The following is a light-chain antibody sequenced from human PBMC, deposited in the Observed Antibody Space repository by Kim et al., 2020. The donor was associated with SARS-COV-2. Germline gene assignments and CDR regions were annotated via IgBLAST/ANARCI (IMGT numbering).Light chain of an antibody. V-gene: IGLV3-21*04. CDR1: NIGSKS. Sequence: SYELTQPPSVSVAPGKTARITCGGNNIGSKSVHWYQQKPGQAPVLVIYYDSDRPSGSPERFSGSNAGNTASLTISRVEAGDEADYYCQVWDSSSGRPVFG. J-gene: IGLJ3*02. CDR2: YDS. CDR3: QVWDSSSGRPV.